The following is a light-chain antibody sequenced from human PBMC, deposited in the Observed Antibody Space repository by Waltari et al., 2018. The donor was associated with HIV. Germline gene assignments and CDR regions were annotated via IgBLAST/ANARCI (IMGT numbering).Light chain of an antibody. J-gene: IGLJ1*01. V-gene: IGLV1-44*01. CDR3: ATWDASLHDFYV. Sequence: QSVLTQPPSASGTPGQRVTISCSGSSSNIGGNTVSWYQQLPGTAPKLLIYYNNERPSGFPDRFSGSKSGTSASLAISGLQSDDEAHYYCATWDASLHDFYVFGTGTKVTVL. CDR1: SSNIGGNT. CDR2: YNN.